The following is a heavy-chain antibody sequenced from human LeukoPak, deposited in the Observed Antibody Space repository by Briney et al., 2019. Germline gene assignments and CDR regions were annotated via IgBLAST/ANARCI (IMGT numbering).Heavy chain of an antibody. D-gene: IGHD5-18*01. J-gene: IGHJ4*02. CDR2: IKQDGGEK. Sequence: GGSLRLSCAASGFTFSRYWMSWARQAPGRGLEWVANIKQDGGEKYYMDSVRGRFTISRDNAKNSLYLQMNSLRADDTAVYYCAREAYRDTSVDFWGQGTLVTVSS. CDR3: AREAYRDTSVDF. CDR1: GFTFSRYW. V-gene: IGHV3-7*05.